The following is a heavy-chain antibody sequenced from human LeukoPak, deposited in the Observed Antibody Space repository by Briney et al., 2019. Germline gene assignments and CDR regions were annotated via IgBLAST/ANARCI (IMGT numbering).Heavy chain of an antibody. V-gene: IGHV4-59*01. CDR1: GGSISNYY. J-gene: IGHJ6*02. CDR3: ARGPYYDFWSGYYFDPYYYYGMDV. CDR2: IYYSGST. Sequence: SETLSLTCTVSGGSISNYYWSWIRQPPGKGLEWIAYIYYSGSTNYNPSLKSRVTISVDTSKNQFSLKLSSVTAADTAVYYCARGPYYDFWSGYYFDPYYYYGMDVWGQGTTVTVSS. D-gene: IGHD3-3*01.